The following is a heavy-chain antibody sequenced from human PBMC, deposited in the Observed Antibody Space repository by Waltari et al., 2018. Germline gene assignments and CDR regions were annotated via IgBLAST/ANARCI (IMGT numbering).Heavy chain of an antibody. V-gene: IGHV4-59*01. CDR3: ARGRGYSGYDMGY. CDR1: GGSISTYY. J-gene: IGHJ4*02. D-gene: IGHD5-12*01. Sequence: QVQLQESGPGLVKPSETLSLTCSVSGGSISTYYWNWIRQAPGKGLEWIGFIYYRGSTKYNPSLKSRVTISVDTSKNQFALNLSSVTAADTAIYYCARGRGYSGYDMGYWGRGALVTVSS. CDR2: IYYRGST.